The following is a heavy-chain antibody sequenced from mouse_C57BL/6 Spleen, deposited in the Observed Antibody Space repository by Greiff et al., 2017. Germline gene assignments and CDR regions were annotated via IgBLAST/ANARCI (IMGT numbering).Heavy chain of an antibody. CDR2: IYPGSGST. J-gene: IGHJ3*01. CDR3: ARQDYSNYEFAY. V-gene: IGHV1-55*01. Sequence: QVQLQQPGAELVKPGASVKMSCKASGYTFTSYWITWVKQRPGQGLEWIGDIYPGSGSTNYNEKFKSKATLTVDTSSSTAYMQLSSLTSEDAAVYYCARQDYSNYEFAYWGQGTLVTVSA. CDR1: GYTFTSYW. D-gene: IGHD2-5*01.